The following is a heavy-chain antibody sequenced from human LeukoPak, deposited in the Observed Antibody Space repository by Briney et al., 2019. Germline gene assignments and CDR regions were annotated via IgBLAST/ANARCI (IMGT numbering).Heavy chain of an antibody. CDR3: ARDPAIFGVVIAYYFDY. Sequence: PGGSLRLSCAASGFTFSNYAMNWVRQAPGKGLEWVSYISSSGSTIYYADSVKGRFTISRDNAKNSLYLQMNSLRAEDTAVYYCARDPAIFGVVIAYYFDYWGQGTLVTVSS. CDR2: ISSSGSTI. CDR1: GFTFSNYA. V-gene: IGHV3-48*04. D-gene: IGHD3-3*01. J-gene: IGHJ4*02.